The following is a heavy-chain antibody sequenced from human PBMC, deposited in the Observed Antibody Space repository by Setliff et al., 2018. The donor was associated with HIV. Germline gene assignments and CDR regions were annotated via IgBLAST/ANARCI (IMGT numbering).Heavy chain of an antibody. CDR3: AKDVYGGAFEW. J-gene: IGHJ3*01. Sequence: GGSLRLSCAASGFTFSSYSMNWVRQAPGKGLEWVSSISSSSSYIYYADSVKGRFTISRDNAKNSLYLQMNTLGAEDTAVYYCAKDVYGGAFEWWGQGTVVTVSS. CDR2: ISSSSSYI. CDR1: GFTFSSYS. V-gene: IGHV3-21*01. D-gene: IGHD3-3*01.